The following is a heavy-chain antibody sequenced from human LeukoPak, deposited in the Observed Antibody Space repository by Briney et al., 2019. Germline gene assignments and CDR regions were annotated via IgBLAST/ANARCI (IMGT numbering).Heavy chain of an antibody. CDR3: AKDRGRAIYYYMDV. CDR1: GVAFSSDA. J-gene: IGHJ6*03. CDR2: ISGSGGRT. V-gene: IGHV3-23*01. Sequence: QPGGSLRLSCAASGVAFSSDAMRWVRQAPGKGVEWVSAISGSGGRTDYADSVKGGFTISRENTKKTVYMQMKNLRVEDTAVYYCAKDRGRAIYYYMDVWGKGTTVTVSS. D-gene: IGHD3-3*01.